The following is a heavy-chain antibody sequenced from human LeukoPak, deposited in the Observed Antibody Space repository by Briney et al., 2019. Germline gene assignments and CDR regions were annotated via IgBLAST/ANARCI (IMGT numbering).Heavy chain of an antibody. CDR1: GFTFDDYA. V-gene: IGHV3-43D*03. J-gene: IGHJ4*02. CDR2: ISWDGGST. CDR3: TRLPGERITMPSGY. D-gene: IGHD3-10*01. Sequence: HPGGSLRLSCAASGFTFDDYAMHWVRQAPGKGLEWVSLISWDGGSTYYADSVKGRFTISRDNSKNSLYLQMNSLRAEDTAVYYCTRLPGERITMPSGYWGQGTLVTVSS.